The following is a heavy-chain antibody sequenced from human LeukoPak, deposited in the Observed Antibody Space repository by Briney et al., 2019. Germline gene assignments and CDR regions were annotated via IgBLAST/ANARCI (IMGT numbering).Heavy chain of an antibody. CDR2: ISAYNGNT. Sequence: GASVKVSCKASGYTFTSYGISWVRQAPGQGLEWMGWISAYNGNTNYAQKLQGRVTMTTDTSTSTAYMELRSLRSDDTAVYYCARVMTTVTTWEYYFDCWGQGTLVTVSS. CDR3: ARVMTTVTTWEYYFDC. CDR1: GYTFTSYG. J-gene: IGHJ4*02. D-gene: IGHD4-17*01. V-gene: IGHV1-18*01.